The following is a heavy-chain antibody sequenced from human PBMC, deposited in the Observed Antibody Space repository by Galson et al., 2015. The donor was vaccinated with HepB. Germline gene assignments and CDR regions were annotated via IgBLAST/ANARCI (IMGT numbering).Heavy chain of an antibody. J-gene: IGHJ4*01. CDR1: GFSFRNYG. V-gene: IGHV3-30*18. CDR3: AKDLGQWLVQAYYFDY. CDR2: ISYDGGNK. Sequence: SLRLSCAASGFSFRNYGMHWVRQAPGKGLEWVAVISYDGGNKYYGDFVKGRFTVSRDNSKNTLFLQMNSLRAEDTAVYYCAKDLGQWLVQAYYFDYWGHGTLVTVSS. D-gene: IGHD6-19*01.